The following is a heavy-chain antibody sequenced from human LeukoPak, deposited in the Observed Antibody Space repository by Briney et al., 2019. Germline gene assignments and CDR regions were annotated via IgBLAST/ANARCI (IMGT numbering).Heavy chain of an antibody. J-gene: IGHJ6*03. CDR1: GGSISSSGYS. D-gene: IGHD4-11*01. CDR2: AYYSGTT. V-gene: IGHV4-39*07. Sequence: SETPSLTCTISGGSISSSGYSWGWIRRPPGKGLEWIGIAYYSGTTNYNPSLKSRVTISVDTSKNQFSLKLSSVTAADTAVYYCARGVGATVLNYFYYYVDVWGKGTTVTVSS. CDR3: ARGVGATVLNYFYYYVDV.